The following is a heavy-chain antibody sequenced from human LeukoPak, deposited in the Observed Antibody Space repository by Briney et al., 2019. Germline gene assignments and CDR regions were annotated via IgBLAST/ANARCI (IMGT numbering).Heavy chain of an antibody. D-gene: IGHD2-2*01. V-gene: IGHV5-51*01. J-gene: IGHJ4*02. Sequence: GESLKISCKGSGYSFTRYWIAWVRQMPGKGLEWMGIIYPGDPDTRYSPSFQGHVTISADTSINTAYLHWSSLRASDTAMYYCARHARYCGTTSCYFKYWGQGTLVTVSS. CDR3: ARHARYCGTTSCYFKY. CDR1: GYSFTRYW. CDR2: IYPGDPDT.